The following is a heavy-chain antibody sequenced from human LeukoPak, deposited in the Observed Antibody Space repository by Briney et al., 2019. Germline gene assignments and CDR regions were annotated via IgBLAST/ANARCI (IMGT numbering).Heavy chain of an antibody. CDR2: AFSDGRT. J-gene: IGHJ4*02. CDR3: ARGDFDY. Sequence: GRSLRLSCAASGFTFNTYTMSWVRQAPGKGLEWVSIAFSDGRTFYADSVKGRFTISRDSSKNTVFLQMNSLRAEDTAVYYCARGDFDYWGQGTLVTVSS. CDR1: GFTFNTYT. V-gene: IGHV3-53*01.